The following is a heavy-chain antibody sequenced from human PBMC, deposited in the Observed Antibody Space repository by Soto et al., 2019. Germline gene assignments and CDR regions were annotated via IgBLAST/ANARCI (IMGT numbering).Heavy chain of an antibody. J-gene: IGHJ5*02. Sequence: SETLSLTCTVSGGSISSYYWSWIRQPAGKGLEWIGRIYTSGSTNYNPSLKSRVTMSVDTSKNQFSLKLSSVTAADTAVYYCAREGGGYCSVGSCYSANWVDPWGQGTLVTVS. CDR2: IYTSGST. CDR1: GGSISSYY. CDR3: AREGGGYCSVGSCYSANWVDP. D-gene: IGHD2-15*01. V-gene: IGHV4-4*07.